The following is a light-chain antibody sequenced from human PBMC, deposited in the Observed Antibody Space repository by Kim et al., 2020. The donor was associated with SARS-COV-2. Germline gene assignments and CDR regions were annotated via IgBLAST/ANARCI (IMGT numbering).Light chain of an antibody. CDR3: HQYYHWPYT. J-gene: IGKJ2*01. V-gene: IGKV3-15*01. Sequence: SVSPGEKATLSCRASQSVSSNIAWCQQKPGQAPRVLIYRASTRVTGIPARFSGSGPGTEFTLTISSLQSEDFAVYYCHQYYHWPYTFGQGTKLEI. CDR1: QSVSSN. CDR2: RAS.